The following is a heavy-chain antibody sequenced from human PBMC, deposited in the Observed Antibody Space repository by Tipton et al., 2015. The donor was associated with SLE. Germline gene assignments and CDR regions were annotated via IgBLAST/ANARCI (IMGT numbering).Heavy chain of an antibody. D-gene: IGHD6-13*01. CDR3: AREAVAADEGFDY. V-gene: IGHV1-2*06. CDR2: INPNSGGP. J-gene: IGHJ4*02. Sequence: QSGPEVKKPGASVKVSCKASGYTFTGYYMHWVRQAPGQGLEWMGRINPNSGGPNYAQKFQGRVTMTRDTSISTAYMELSRLRSDDTAVYYCAREAVAADEGFDYWGQGTLVTVSS. CDR1: GYTFTGYY.